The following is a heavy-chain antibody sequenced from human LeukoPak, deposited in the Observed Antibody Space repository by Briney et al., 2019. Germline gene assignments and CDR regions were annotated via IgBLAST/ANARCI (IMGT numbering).Heavy chain of an antibody. V-gene: IGHV4-39*07. CDR1: APSVSSTGDC. J-gene: IGHJ4*02. CDR3: ARQIAARPYYFDY. CDR2: IYTGGST. D-gene: IGHD6-6*01. Sequence: PSASPSLACTLSAPSVSSTGDCWGWIRQPPGKGLGWIGPIYTGGSTYYNPSLKSRVTMSVDTSRNQFSLKLSSVTAADTAVYYCARQIAARPYYFDYWGQGTLVIVSS.